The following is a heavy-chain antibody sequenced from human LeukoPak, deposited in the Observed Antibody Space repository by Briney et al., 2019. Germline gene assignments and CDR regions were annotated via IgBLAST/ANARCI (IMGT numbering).Heavy chain of an antibody. J-gene: IGHJ6*04. Sequence: ASVTVSYKASVYTFNIYGISWVRQAPGQGLEGMGWISTYNGYANYAQRLQGRVTITTETSTSTAYMELRSLRSDDTAVYYCARNSSDWYGYMDVWGKGTTVTVSS. CDR2: ISTYNGYA. D-gene: IGHD6-19*01. CDR3: ARNSSDWYGYMDV. V-gene: IGHV1-18*01. CDR1: VYTFNIYG.